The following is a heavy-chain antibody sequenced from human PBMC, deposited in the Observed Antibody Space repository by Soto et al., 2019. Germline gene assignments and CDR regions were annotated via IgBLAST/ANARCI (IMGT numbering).Heavy chain of an antibody. CDR1: GFTFSMYA. V-gene: IGHV3-23*01. D-gene: IGHD5-12*01. Sequence: GGSLRLSCAGSGFTFSMYAMTLVRQAPGQGLECVSGISGSGGSTYYADSVKGRFTISRDNSKNTLYMQMNSLRAADTAVYYCAKDLGGFPFYFDSWGRGTLVTVSS. CDR3: AKDLGGFPFYFDS. CDR2: ISGSGGST. J-gene: IGHJ4*02.